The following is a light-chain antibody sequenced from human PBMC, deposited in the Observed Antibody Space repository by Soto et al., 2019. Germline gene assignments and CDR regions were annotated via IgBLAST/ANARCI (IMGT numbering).Light chain of an antibody. V-gene: IGKV1-5*01. J-gene: IGKJ1*01. CDR2: DAS. Sequence: DIQMTQSPSTLSASVGDRVTITCRASQSISSWLAWYQQKPGKAAKLLSYDASSLESGVPSRFSGSRSGTEFTRTISSLQPDDFETDDCQQYTRYPWTFRKGTMA. CDR1: QSISSW. CDR3: QQYTRYPWT.